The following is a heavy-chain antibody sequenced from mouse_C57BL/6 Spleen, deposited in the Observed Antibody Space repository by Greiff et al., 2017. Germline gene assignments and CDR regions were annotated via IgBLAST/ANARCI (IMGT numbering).Heavy chain of an antibody. D-gene: IGHD1-1*01. CDR2: ISTGSGTI. J-gene: IGHJ3*01. CDR3: ARGEYNYGGAWFAY. CDR1: GFTFSDYG. Sequence: EVKLVESGGGLVKPGGSLKLSCAASGFTFSDYGMHWVRQAPEKGLEWVAYISTGSGTIYYAVTVKGRFTLSRDNAKNTRFLEMTSLRSEDAAMYYCARGEYNYGGAWFAYWGQGTLVTVSA. V-gene: IGHV5-17*01.